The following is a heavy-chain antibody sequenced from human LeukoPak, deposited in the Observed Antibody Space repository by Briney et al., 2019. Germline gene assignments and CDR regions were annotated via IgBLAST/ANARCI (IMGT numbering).Heavy chain of an antibody. V-gene: IGHV4-39*07. CDR1: GGSISSSSYY. CDR3: ARGGSHDTTFDF. D-gene: IGHD1-1*01. CDR2: IYYSGST. Sequence: SQTLSLTCTVPGGSISSSSYYWGWIRQPPGKGLEWIGSIYYSGSTYYNPSLKSRVTISVDTSKNQFSLRLSSVTAADTAVYFCARGGSHDTTFDFWGQGTLVTVSS. J-gene: IGHJ4*02.